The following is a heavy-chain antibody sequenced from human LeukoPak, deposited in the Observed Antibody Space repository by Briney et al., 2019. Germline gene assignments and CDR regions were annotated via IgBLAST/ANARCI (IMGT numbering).Heavy chain of an antibody. V-gene: IGHV4-59*08. CDR3: ARLSYSGGWAHFDY. Sequence: PSETLSLTCTVSGGSISGFYWSWIRQPPGKGLEWIAYIYYSGSTSYNPSLKSRVTISADTSSNQFSLKLNSVTAADTAIYYCARLSYSGGWAHFDYWGQGTLVTVSS. CDR2: IYYSGST. CDR1: GGSISGFY. J-gene: IGHJ4*02. D-gene: IGHD6-19*01.